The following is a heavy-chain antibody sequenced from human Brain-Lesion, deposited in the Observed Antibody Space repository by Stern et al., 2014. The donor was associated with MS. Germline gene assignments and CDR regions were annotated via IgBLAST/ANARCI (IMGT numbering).Heavy chain of an antibody. CDR2: FDPEDGET. D-gene: IGHD6-13*01. J-gene: IGHJ6*02. CDR1: GYTLTELS. Sequence: QVQLVQSGAEVKKPGASVKVSCKVSGYTLTELSMHWVRQAPGKGLEWMGSFDPEDGETIYAQTFQGRVTMTEDTSTDTAYMELSSLRSEDTAVYYCATGDFRQQLVPGPYYFYGMDVWGQGTTVTVSS. CDR3: ATGDFRQQLVPGPYYFYGMDV. V-gene: IGHV1-24*01.